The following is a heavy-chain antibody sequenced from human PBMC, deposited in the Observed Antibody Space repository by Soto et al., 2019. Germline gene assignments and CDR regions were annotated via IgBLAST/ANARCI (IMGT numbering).Heavy chain of an antibody. CDR2: IYHSGSA. CDR1: GGSVSSSNW. D-gene: IGHD2-21*02. V-gene: IGHV4-4*02. CDR3: ARVPGVVVSADDAFDI. J-gene: IGHJ3*02. Sequence: QVQLQESGPGLVKPSGTLSLTCAVSGGSVSSSNWWSWVRQSPGKGLEWMGEIYHSGSAHYNPSLKSRATKSLDKSQDQSSLRLTSVTAADTAVYYCARVPGVVVSADDAFDIWGPGTRVSVSS.